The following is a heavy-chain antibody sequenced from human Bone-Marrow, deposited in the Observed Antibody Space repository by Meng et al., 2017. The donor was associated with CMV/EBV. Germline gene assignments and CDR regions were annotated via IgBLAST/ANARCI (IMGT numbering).Heavy chain of an antibody. Sequence: GESLKISCAASGFSFSRYWMHWVRQVPGKGLVWVSRLNADGSGTNHAGPVKGRFTISRDNAKNTLYLQMNSLRAEDSAVYYCARGAHYGMDVWGQGTTVTVSS. CDR3: ARGAHYGMDV. V-gene: IGHV3-74*01. CDR2: LNADGSGT. J-gene: IGHJ6*02. CDR1: GFSFSRYW.